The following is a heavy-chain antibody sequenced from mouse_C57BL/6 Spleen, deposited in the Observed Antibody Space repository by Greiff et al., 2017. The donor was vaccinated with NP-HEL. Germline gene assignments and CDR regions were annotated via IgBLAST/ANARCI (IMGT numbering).Heavy chain of an antibody. CDR1: GFTFSSYA. D-gene: IGHD1-1*01. Sequence: EVQLVESGGGLVKPGGSLKLSCAASGFTFSSYAMSWVRQTPEKRLEWVATISDGGSYTYYPDNVKGRFTISRDNAKNNLYLQMSHLKSEDTAMYYCARETTVDATDYWGQGTSVTVSS. V-gene: IGHV5-4*01. CDR3: ARETTVDATDY. CDR2: ISDGGSYT. J-gene: IGHJ4*01.